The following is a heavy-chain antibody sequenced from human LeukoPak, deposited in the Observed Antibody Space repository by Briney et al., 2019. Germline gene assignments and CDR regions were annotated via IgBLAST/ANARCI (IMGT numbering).Heavy chain of an antibody. CDR1: GGSISSYY. CDR2: IFYSGST. Sequence: SETLSLTCTVSGGSISSYYWSWLRQPPGKGLEWIGYIFYSGSTNYNPSLKSRVTISVDTSKNQFSLKLSSVTAADTAVYYCASLPHCSSTTCHGGAFDIWGQGTTVTVSS. V-gene: IGHV4-59*01. D-gene: IGHD2-2*01. J-gene: IGHJ3*02. CDR3: ASLPHCSSTTCHGGAFDI.